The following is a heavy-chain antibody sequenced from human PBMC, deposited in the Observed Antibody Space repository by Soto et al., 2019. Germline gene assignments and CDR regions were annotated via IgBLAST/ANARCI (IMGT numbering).Heavy chain of an antibody. Sequence: SETLSLTCAVYGGSXRDYYWSRVRQPPGKGLEWIGQINHSGSTNYNPSLKSRVTISVDTSKNQFSLKLSSVTAADTAVYYCASPKIAFYNWFDPWGQGTLVTVSS. J-gene: IGHJ5*02. CDR1: GGSXRDYY. V-gene: IGHV4-34*01. CDR2: INHSGST. CDR3: ASPKIAFYNWFDP. D-gene: IGHD3-3*02.